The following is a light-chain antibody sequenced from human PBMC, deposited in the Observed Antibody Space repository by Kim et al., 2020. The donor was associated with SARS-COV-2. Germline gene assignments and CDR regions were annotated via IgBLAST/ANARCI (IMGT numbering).Light chain of an antibody. V-gene: IGLV3-9*01. CDR3: QVWDSSTGV. Sequence: SYELTQPLSVSVALGQTARITCGGNNIGTKNVHWYQQKPGQAPVLVIYRDFNRPSGIPERFSGSNSGNTATLTISRAQAGDEADYYCQVWDSSTGVFGTGTKVTVL. CDR1: NIGTKN. J-gene: IGLJ1*01. CDR2: RDF.